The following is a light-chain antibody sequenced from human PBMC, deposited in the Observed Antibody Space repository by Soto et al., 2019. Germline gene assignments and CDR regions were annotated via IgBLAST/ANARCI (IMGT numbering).Light chain of an antibody. Sequence: IGIAKSASTLSLSSAESATLFCRASQSVSSSYLSWYHQKPGQAPRLLIYGASSRATGIPVRFSGSGSETDFTLTITRLEPEDFAVYYCQQYSSSRTFGQGTKVDI. CDR1: QSVSSSY. CDR2: GAS. CDR3: QQYSSSRT. V-gene: IGKV3-20*01. J-gene: IGKJ1*01.